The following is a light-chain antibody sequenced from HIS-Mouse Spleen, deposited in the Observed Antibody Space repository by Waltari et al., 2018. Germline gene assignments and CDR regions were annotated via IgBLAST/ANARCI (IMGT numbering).Light chain of an antibody. CDR3: SSYTSSSFNVV. V-gene: IGLV2-14*03. J-gene: IGLJ2*01. CDR2: DVS. Sequence: QSALTQPASVSGSPGQSIPIPCTGTSSDGGGYNYVSWYQQHPGKAPKLMIYDVSNRPSGVSNRFSGSKSGNTASLTISGLQAEDEADYYCSSYTSSSFNVVFGGGTKLTVL. CDR1: SSDGGGYNY.